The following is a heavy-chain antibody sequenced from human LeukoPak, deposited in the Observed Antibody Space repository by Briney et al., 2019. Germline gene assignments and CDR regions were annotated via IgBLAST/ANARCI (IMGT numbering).Heavy chain of an antibody. V-gene: IGHV4-39*02. CDR3: ARDQVPALAN. CDR1: GGSISSSNYY. D-gene: IGHD5-18*01. Sequence: SETLSLTCTVSGGSISSSNYYWGWIRQPPGKGLEWIGSIYYSGSTYYSPSLKSRVTISVDTSKNQFSLMLSSVAAADTAVYYCARDQVPALANWGQGTLVTVSS. J-gene: IGHJ4*02. CDR2: IYYSGST.